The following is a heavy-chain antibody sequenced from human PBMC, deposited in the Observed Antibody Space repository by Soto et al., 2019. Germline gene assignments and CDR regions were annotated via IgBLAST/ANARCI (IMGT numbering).Heavy chain of an antibody. CDR3: AKIRVRNYYYGMDV. V-gene: IGHV3-23*01. CDR1: XFXXXXXX. Sequence: EVQLLESGGGLVQXXGXXRXXXXAXXFXXXXXXXXXXRQAPGKGLEWVSAISGSGGSTYYADSVKGRFTISRDNSKNTLYLQMNSLRAEDTAVYYCAKIRVRNYYYGMDVWGQGTTVTVSS. J-gene: IGHJ6*02. CDR2: ISGSGGST. D-gene: IGHD5-12*01.